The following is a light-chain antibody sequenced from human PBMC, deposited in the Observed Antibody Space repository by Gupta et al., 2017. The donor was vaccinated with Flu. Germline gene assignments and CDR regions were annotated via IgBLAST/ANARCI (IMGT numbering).Light chain of an antibody. V-gene: IGLV1-47*02. CDR2: FND. J-gene: IGLJ3*02. CDR3: AAPDANTDGWV. CDR1: SSNIGSNY. Sequence: QSVLTQPPAASVTPGQRITISCSGSSSNIGSNYLYWYQHPPPPAPMLLIYFNDQRHSGTPERFSGSNSATTATMTITGPQAEDEADYYCAAPDANTDGWVFGGGTKLTVL.